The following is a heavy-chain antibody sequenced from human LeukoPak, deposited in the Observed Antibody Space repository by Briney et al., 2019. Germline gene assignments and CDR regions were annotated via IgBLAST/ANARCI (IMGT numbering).Heavy chain of an antibody. CDR1: GGSISSYY. CDR3: AGSSGWYDAGWFDP. V-gene: IGHV4-4*07. D-gene: IGHD6-19*01. Sequence: SETLSLTCTVSGGSISSYYWSWIRQPAGKGLEWIGRIYTSGSINYNPSLKSRVTMSVDTSKNQFSLKLSSVTAADTAVYYCAGSSGWYDAGWFDPWGQGTLVTVPS. CDR2: IYTSGSI. J-gene: IGHJ5*02.